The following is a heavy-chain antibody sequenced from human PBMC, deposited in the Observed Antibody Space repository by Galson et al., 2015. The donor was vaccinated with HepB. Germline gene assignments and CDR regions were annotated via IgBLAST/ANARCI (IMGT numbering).Heavy chain of an antibody. CDR3: ARGPVNTIFGAEVMGTDDWYDT. V-gene: IGHV1-8*01. Sequence: SVKVSCKASGYTFSNYDINWVRQASGQGLEWVGWMSPKSGDAGYAEKFQGRVTMTRNTSIRTAYMELTSLKSEDTAVYFCARGPVNTIFGAEVMGTDDWYDTWGQGTLVIVSS. CDR2: MSPKSGDA. J-gene: IGHJ5*02. CDR1: GYTFSNYD. D-gene: IGHD3-3*01.